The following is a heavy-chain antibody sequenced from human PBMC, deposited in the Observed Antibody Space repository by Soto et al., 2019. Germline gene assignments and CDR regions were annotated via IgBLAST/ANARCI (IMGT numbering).Heavy chain of an antibody. J-gene: IGHJ3*02. V-gene: IGHV1-2*02. CDR2: INPATGAA. D-gene: IGHD3-3*01. CDR3: ARGGGVGVAGSAAFDM. Sequence: QLHLVQSGAVVKKPGASVTVSCSASGYPVTAYYMHWVRQAPGRGLEWMGGINPATGAAKYTQTLPGRVTMARDPSTSTVFMELSGLTSEDTAVFYWARGGGVGVAGSAAFDMWGQGTLVTVSS. CDR1: GYPVTAYY.